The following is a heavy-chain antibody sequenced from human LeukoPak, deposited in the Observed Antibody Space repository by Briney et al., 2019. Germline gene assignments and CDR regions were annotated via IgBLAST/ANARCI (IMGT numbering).Heavy chain of an antibody. CDR2: IKQDGSEK. Sequence: PGGSLRLSCAASGFTFSSYWMSCVRQDPGKGREWVANIKQDGSEKYYVDSVKGRFTISRDNAKNSLYLQMNSLRAEDMALYYCAKGGGGRLIYYYYMDVWGKGTTVTVSS. D-gene: IGHD3-16*01. CDR1: GFTFSSYW. V-gene: IGHV3-7*03. CDR3: AKGGGGRLIYYYYMDV. J-gene: IGHJ6*03.